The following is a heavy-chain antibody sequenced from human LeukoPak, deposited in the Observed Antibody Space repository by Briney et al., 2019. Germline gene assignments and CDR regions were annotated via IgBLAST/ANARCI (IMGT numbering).Heavy chain of an antibody. CDR2: ISYDGSNK. J-gene: IGHJ6*03. V-gene: IGHV3-30*01. Sequence: GGSLRLSCAASGLTFSSYAMNWARQAPGKGPEWVAAISYDGSNKFYGDSVKGRFTISRDDSKNTLYLQMNSLRPDDTAVYYCTRAIAYYYSMDVWGKGTTVTVSS. CDR1: GLTFSSYA. D-gene: IGHD2-21*01. CDR3: TRAIAYYYSMDV.